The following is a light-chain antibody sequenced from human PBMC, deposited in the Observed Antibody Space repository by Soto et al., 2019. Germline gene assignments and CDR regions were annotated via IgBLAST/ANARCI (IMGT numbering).Light chain of an antibody. CDR2: EVS. CDR1: SSDVGGYDY. Sequence: QSVLTHPASVSGSPGQSITISCTGTSSDVGGYDYVSWYQLHPGKAPKLMVFEVSNRPPGVSNRFSGSKSGNTASLTISGLQAEDEADYYCSSYTTSSTRVFGTGTKV. V-gene: IGLV2-14*01. CDR3: SSYTTSSTRV. J-gene: IGLJ1*01.